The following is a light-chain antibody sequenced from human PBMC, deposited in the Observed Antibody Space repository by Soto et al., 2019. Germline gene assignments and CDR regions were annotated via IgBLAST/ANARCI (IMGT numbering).Light chain of an antibody. J-gene: IGLJ1*01. CDR2: DVS. V-gene: IGLV2-14*01. Sequence: QSALTQPASVSGSPGQSITISCTGTSSDVGGYNYVSWYQQHPGKAPKLMIYDVSNRPSGVSNRFSGSKSGNTASLTISGLQAEDEADYYCSSYTSSSTLVFGTGPKLTV. CDR1: SSDVGGYNY. CDR3: SSYTSSSTLV.